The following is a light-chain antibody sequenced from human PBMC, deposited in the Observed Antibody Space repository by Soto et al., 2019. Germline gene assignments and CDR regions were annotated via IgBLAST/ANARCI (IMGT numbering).Light chain of an antibody. CDR3: HQYGTAPLT. Sequence: EVVVTQSPGTLSLSPGERATLSCRARQSVAANYLAWYQQKRGQAPRLLIYGASSRATGSPDRFSGSGSGTDFTLTISRLEPEDFSVYYCHQYGTAPLTFGPGTKVDIK. V-gene: IGKV3-20*01. J-gene: IGKJ3*01. CDR2: GAS. CDR1: QSVAANY.